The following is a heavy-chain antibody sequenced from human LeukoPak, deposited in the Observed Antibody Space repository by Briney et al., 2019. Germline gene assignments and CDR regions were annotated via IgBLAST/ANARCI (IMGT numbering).Heavy chain of an antibody. CDR3: AKVDTWIAVAGRIKGAFDI. J-gene: IGHJ3*02. V-gene: IGHV3-30*02. Sequence: GGSLRLSCAASGFTFSSYGMHWVRQAPGKGLEWVAFIRYDGSNKYYADSVKGRFTISRDNSKNTLYLQMNSLRAEDTAVYYCAKVDTWIAVAGRIKGAFDIWGQGTMVTVSS. CDR1: GFTFSSYG. D-gene: IGHD6-19*01. CDR2: IRYDGSNK.